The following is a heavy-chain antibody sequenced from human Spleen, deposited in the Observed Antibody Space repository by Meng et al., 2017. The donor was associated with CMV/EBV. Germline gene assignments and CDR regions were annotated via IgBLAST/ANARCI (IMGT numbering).Heavy chain of an antibody. Sequence: ASVKVSCKASGYTFTSHYINWVRQAHGQGLEWMGIINPGGGSTNYAQKFLGRVTMTRDTSTSTVYMELSSLRSEDTAVYYCARDGGDQQYYFDSWGQGTLVTVSS. CDR2: INPGGGST. D-gene: IGHD3-16*01. V-gene: IGHV1-46*01. CDR1: GYTFTSHY. CDR3: ARDGGDQQYYFDS. J-gene: IGHJ4*02.